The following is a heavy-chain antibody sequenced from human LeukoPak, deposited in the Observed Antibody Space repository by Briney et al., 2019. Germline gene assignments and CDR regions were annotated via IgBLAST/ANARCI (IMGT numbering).Heavy chain of an antibody. CDR1: GGTFSSYA. D-gene: IGHD2-2*01. CDR2: IIPIFGTA. V-gene: IGHV1-69*01. Sequence: SVKVSCKASGGTFSSYAISWVRQAPGQGLEWMGGIIPIFGTANYAQKFQGRVTITADESTSTAYMELSSLRSEDTAVYYCARGVVPAADYYYYGMDVWGQGTTVTVSS. J-gene: IGHJ6*02. CDR3: ARGVVPAADYYYYGMDV.